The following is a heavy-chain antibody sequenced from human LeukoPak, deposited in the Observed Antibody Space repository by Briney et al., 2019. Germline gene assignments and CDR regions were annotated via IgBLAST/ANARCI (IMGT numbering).Heavy chain of an antibody. D-gene: IGHD3-22*01. CDR3: ARVYSYDSSGYSRGYFQH. CDR2: IYQSGST. CDR1: GYSISSGYY. J-gene: IGHJ1*01. Sequence: SETLSLTCTVSGYSISSGYYWGWIRQPPGKGLEWIGSIYQSGSTYYNPSLKSRVTISVDTSKNQFSLKLSSVTAADTAVYCCARVYSYDSSGYSRGYFQHWGQGTLVTVSS. V-gene: IGHV4-38-2*02.